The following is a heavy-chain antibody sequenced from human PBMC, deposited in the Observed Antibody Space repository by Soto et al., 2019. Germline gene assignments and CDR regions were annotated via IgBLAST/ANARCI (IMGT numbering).Heavy chain of an antibody. Sequence: EVQLVESGGGLVQPGGSLRLSCVASGFTVSSNYMTWVRQAPGKGLEWVSVIYFGGSTYYADSVKGRFTISRDTSKNTVYHQMNGLRAEDTAVYYCARDRPLYFGDHWGQGTLVTVSS. CDR2: IYFGGST. CDR3: ARDRPLYFGDH. CDR1: GFTVSSNY. D-gene: IGHD3-16*01. V-gene: IGHV3-66*01. J-gene: IGHJ4*02.